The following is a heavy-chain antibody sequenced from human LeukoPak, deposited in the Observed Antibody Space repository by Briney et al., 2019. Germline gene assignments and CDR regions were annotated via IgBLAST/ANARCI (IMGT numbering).Heavy chain of an antibody. CDR2: ISYGGSNK. V-gene: IGHV3-30*18. CDR1: GFTFSRYG. CDR3: AKERATETRRLDY. Sequence: GGSLRLSCAASGFTFSRYGMHWVRQAPGKGLEWVAVISYGGSNKNYADSVKGRFTISRDNSKNTLYLQMNSLRPEDAAVYYCAKERATETRRLDYWGQGTLVTVTS. J-gene: IGHJ4*02.